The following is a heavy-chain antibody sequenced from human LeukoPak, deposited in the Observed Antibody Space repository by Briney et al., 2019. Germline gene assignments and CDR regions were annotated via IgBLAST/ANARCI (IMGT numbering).Heavy chain of an antibody. D-gene: IGHD1-26*01. CDR1: GFTFSSYA. J-gene: IGHJ5*02. CDR3: AKFRDSGSPRGGFDP. CDR2: ISGSGGTT. Sequence: GGSLRLSCAASGFTFSSYAMSWVRQAPGKGLDRVSAISGSGGTTYYADSVKGRLTISRDNSKHTVYLEMNSLRAEDTAVYYCAKFRDSGSPRGGFDPWGQGTLVTVSS. V-gene: IGHV3-23*01.